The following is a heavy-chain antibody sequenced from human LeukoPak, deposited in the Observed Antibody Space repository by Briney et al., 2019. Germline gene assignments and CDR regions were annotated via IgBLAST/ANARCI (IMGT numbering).Heavy chain of an antibody. D-gene: IGHD1-20*01. CDR3: ASGLYNSMRDAFDI. V-gene: IGHV1-2*02. CDR1: GYTFTGYY. CDR2: INPNSGGT. Sequence: ASVTASCKASGYTFTGYYMHGVRPAPGQGLEWVGWINPNSGGTNYAQKFQGRVTMTRDTSISTAYMELSRLRSDDTAVYYCASGLYNSMRDAFDIWSQGTMVTVSS. J-gene: IGHJ3*02.